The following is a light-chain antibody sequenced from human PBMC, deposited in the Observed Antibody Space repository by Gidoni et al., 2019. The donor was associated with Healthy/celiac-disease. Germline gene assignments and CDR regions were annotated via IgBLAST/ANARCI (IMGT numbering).Light chain of an antibody. CDR1: SSDGGGYNY. CDR3: CSYAGSYTLV. J-gene: IGLJ1*01. CDR2: DVS. V-gene: IGLV2-11*01. Sequence: QSALTQPRSVSGAPGQSVTISCTGTSSDGGGYNYVSWYQQHPGKAPKLMIYDVSKRPSGVPDRFSGSKSGNTASLTISGLQAEDEAEYYCCSYAGSYTLVFGTGTKVTVL.